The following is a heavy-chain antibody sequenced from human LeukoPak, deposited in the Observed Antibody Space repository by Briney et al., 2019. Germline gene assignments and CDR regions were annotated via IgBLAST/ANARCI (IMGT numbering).Heavy chain of an antibody. CDR2: LTGSGGST. CDR3: ARTYYESSGHDY. D-gene: IGHD3-22*01. J-gene: IGHJ4*02. Sequence: PGGSLRLSCAASGFTFSSYAMSWVRQAPGKGLEWVSALTGSGGSTYYADSVRGRFTISRDNSKNTLFLLMNSLRAEDTAVYYCARTYYESSGHDYWGQGTLVTVSS. V-gene: IGHV3-23*01. CDR1: GFTFSSYA.